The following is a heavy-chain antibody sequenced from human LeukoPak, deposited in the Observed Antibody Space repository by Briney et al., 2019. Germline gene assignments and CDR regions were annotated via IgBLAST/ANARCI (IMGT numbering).Heavy chain of an antibody. CDR2: IGQGERQM. CDR3: ASSYLKH. J-gene: IGHJ1*01. Sequence: PGGSLRLSCVASGFAYSTTWMNWVCQAPGKGLEWVANIGQGERQMNYADSEKGRFSISRDNARNSLFLQLNSLRAEDTAVYYCASSYLKHWGQGTLVTVSS. CDR1: GFAYSTTW. V-gene: IGHV3-7*01.